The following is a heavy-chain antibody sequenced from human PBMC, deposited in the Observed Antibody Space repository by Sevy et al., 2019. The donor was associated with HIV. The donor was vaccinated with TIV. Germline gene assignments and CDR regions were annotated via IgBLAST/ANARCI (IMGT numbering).Heavy chain of an antibody. CDR2: IIPIFGTA. CDR3: ARVSGAITFCAQAVLSAFDI. J-gene: IGHJ3*02. Sequence: ASVKVSCKASGGTLSRYAISWLRQAPGQGLEWMGGIIPIFGTANYAQKFQGRVTITADKSTSTAYMELSSLRSEDTAVYYCARVSGAITFCAQAVLSAFDIWGQGTMVTVSS. V-gene: IGHV1-69*06. CDR1: GGTLSRYA. D-gene: IGHD3-16*01.